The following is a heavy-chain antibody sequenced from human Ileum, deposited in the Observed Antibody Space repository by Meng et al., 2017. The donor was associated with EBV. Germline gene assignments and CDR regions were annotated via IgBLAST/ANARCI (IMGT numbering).Heavy chain of an antibody. CDR1: GGSISSSIYY. D-gene: IGHD6-13*01. CDR2: IYINRNT. V-gene: IGHV4-30-4*03. Sequence: QGQLEDWGPGSVELLLPPSLTCTVSGGSISSSIYYWCLIREPPATGQEWSGHIYINRNTSYTPSPKSLITLLVDTCNNPYYPKLSYVTAVETAVTAWYRGQTLYLPPWGRGTLVTVSS. CDR3: YRGQTLYLPP. J-gene: IGHJ2*01.